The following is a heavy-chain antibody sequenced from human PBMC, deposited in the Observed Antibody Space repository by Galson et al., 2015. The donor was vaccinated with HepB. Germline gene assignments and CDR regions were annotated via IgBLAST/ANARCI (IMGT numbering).Heavy chain of an antibody. CDR1: GGTFSSYA. CDR2: IIPIFGTA. J-gene: IGHJ5*02. Sequence: SVKVSCKASGGTFSSYAISWVRQAPGQGLEWMGGIIPIFGTANYAQKFQGRVTITADESTSTAYMELSSLRSEDTAVYYCARGGVVPAAERPGWFDPWGQGTLVTVSS. V-gene: IGHV1-69*13. CDR3: ARGGVVPAAERPGWFDP. D-gene: IGHD2-2*01.